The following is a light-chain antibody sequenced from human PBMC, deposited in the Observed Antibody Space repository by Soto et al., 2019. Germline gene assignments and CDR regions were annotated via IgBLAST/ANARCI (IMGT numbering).Light chain of an antibody. V-gene: IGLV2-14*01. CDR3: SSYSSSSTLVV. CDR1: SSDVGGYKY. Sequence: QSALTQPASVSGSPGLSITISCTGTSSDVGGYKYVSWYQQHPGKAPKLMIYDVSNRPSGVSDRFSGFKSGNTASLTISGLQGEDEADYYCSSYSSSSTLVVFGGGTKLTVL. J-gene: IGLJ2*01. CDR2: DVS.